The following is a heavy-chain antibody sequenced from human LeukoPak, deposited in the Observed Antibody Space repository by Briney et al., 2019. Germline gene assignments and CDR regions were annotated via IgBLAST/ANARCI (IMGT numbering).Heavy chain of an antibody. CDR2: ISSSSSTI. Sequence: GGSLRLSCAASGFTFSSYSMNWVRQAPGKGLEWVSYISSSSSTIYYADSVKGRFTISRDNAKNSLYLQMNSLRAEDTAAYYCAREGGRDGYNLGFDYWGQGTLVTVSS. V-gene: IGHV3-48*01. D-gene: IGHD5-24*01. J-gene: IGHJ4*02. CDR3: AREGGRDGYNLGFDY. CDR1: GFTFSSYS.